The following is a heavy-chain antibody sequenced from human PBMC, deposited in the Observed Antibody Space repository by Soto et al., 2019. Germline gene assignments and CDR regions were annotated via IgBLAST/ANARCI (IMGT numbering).Heavy chain of an antibody. CDR3: ARAGADYGDHGVSDD. Sequence: QVQLVESGGGVVQPGRSLRLSCAASGFTFNNYGMHWVRQAPGKGLEWLAVIWYDGSAKFYADSVKGRFTISRDNSKNALDLQMSSLRAEDTAMYYCARAGADYGDHGVSDDWGQGTLVTVSS. CDR2: IWYDGSAK. CDR1: GFTFNNYG. D-gene: IGHD4-17*01. V-gene: IGHV3-33*01. J-gene: IGHJ4*02.